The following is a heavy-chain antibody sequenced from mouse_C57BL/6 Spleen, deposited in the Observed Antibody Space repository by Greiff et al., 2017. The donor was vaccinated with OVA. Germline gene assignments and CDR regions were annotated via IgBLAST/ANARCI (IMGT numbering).Heavy chain of an antibody. CDR2: INPNNGGT. Sequence: EVQLQQSGPELVKPGASVKISCKASGYTFTDYYMNWVKQSHGKSLEWIGDINPNNGGTSYNQKFKGKATLTVDKSSSTAYMELRSLTSEDSAVYYCARERIKRAMDYWGQGTSVTVSS. CDR3: ARERIKRAMDY. V-gene: IGHV1-26*01. D-gene: IGHD2-4*01. CDR1: GYTFTDYY. J-gene: IGHJ4*01.